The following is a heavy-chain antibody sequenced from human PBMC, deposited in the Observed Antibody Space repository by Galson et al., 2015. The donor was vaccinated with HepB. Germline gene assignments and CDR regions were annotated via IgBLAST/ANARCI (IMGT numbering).Heavy chain of an antibody. CDR3: AIALGVLMLSAFIDY. D-gene: IGHD2-8*01. J-gene: IGHJ4*02. V-gene: IGHV3-30*03. CDR2: ISYDGSNK. Sequence: SLRLSCAASGFTFSNYGMNWVRQAPGKGLEWVAFISYDGSNKYYADSVKGRFTISRDNSKNTLYLQMNSLRAEDTAVYYCAIALGVLMLSAFIDYWGQGTLVTVSS. CDR1: GFTFSNYG.